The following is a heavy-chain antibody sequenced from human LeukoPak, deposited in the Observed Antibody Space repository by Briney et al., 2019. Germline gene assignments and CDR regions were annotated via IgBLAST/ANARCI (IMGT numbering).Heavy chain of an antibody. CDR1: GGTFSSYA. V-gene: IGHV1-69*04. J-gene: IGHJ5*02. CDR2: IIPILGIA. D-gene: IGHD3-22*01. CDR3: ARQNQYYYDSSGNWFDP. Sequence: ASVTVSCKASGGTFSSYAISWVRQAPGQGLEWMGRIIPILGIANYAQKFQGRVTITADKSTSTAYMELSSLRSEDTAVYYCARQNQYYYDSSGNWFDPWGQGTLVTVSS.